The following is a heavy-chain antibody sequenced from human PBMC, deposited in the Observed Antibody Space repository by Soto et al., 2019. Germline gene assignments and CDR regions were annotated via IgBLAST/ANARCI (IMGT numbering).Heavy chain of an antibody. V-gene: IGHV4-61*01. Sequence: QVQLQESGPGLVEPSETLSLTCSVSGDSVSSGSYSRSWIRQPLGKGLERIGYIYDSGRTNYNPSLRRRVSVSVDTSKHQFSLTLSSVTAADTAVYYCARDRGKWSDPWGQGTLVTVYS. J-gene: IGHJ5*02. CDR2: IYDSGRT. CDR3: ARDRGKWSDP. CDR1: GDSVSSGSYS.